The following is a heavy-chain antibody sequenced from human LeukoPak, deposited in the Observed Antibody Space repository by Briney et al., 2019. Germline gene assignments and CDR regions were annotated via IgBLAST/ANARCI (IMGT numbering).Heavy chain of an antibody. D-gene: IGHD6-19*01. CDR3: ARPYSSGWYFPLYYGMDV. Sequence: GGSLRLSCAASGFTFSSYGVHWVRQAPGKGLEWVAVIWYDGSNKYYADSVKGRFTISRDNSKNTLYLQMNSLRAEDTAVYYCARPYSSGWYFPLYYGMDVWGKGTTVTVSS. CDR1: GFTFSSYG. CDR2: IWYDGSNK. J-gene: IGHJ6*04. V-gene: IGHV3-33*01.